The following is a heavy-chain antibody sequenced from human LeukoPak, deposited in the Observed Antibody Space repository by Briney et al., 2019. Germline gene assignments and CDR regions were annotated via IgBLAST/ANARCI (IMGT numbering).Heavy chain of an antibody. Sequence: PGGSLRLSCAASGFTVSSNYMSWVRQAPGKGLEWVSVIYSGGSTYYADSVKGRFTISRHNSKNTLYLQMNSLRAENTAVYYCARASEWLIFDYWDRGTLVTVSS. CDR3: ARASEWLIFDY. J-gene: IGHJ4*02. V-gene: IGHV3-53*04. CDR2: IYSGGST. D-gene: IGHD6-19*01. CDR1: GFTVSSNY.